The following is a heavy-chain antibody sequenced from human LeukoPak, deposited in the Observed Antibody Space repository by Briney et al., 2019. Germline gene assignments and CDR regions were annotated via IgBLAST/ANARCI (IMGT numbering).Heavy chain of an antibody. CDR2: IYYSGST. CDR1: GGSISSYY. Sequence: PSETLSLTCTVSGGSISSYYWSWIRQPPGKGLEWIGYIYYSGSTNYNPSLKSRVTISVDTSKNQFSLKLSSVTAADTAVYYCALRRSGTYYFDYWGQGTLVTVSS. J-gene: IGHJ4*02. V-gene: IGHV4-59*01. D-gene: IGHD2-15*01. CDR3: ALRRSGTYYFDY.